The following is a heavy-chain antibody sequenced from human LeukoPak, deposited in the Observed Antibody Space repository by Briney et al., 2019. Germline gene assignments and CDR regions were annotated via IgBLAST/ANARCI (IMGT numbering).Heavy chain of an antibody. D-gene: IGHD2-2*02. Sequence: GGSLRLSCAASGFTFSSYWMSWVRQAPGKGLKWVANIKQGGGEKYYVDSVKGRFTISRDNAKNSLFLQMNSLRAEDTAVYYCARGSRYCSSTSCYTFDSWGQGTLVTVSS. J-gene: IGHJ4*02. V-gene: IGHV3-7*01. CDR1: GFTFSSYW. CDR3: ARGSRYCSSTSCYTFDS. CDR2: IKQGGGEK.